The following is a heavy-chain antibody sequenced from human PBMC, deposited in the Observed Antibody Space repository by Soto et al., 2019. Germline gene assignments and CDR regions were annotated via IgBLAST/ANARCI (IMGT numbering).Heavy chain of an antibody. V-gene: IGHV1-18*01. CDR2: ISAYNGNT. CDR1: GYTFTSYG. CDR3: ARGVIGYYDSSGYSYPEGRYAFDI. Sequence: ASVKVSCKASGYTFTSYGISWVRQAPGQGLEWMGWISAYNGNTNYAQKLQGRVTMTTDTSTSTAYMELRSLRSDDTAVYYCARGVIGYYDSSGYSYPEGRYAFDIWG. J-gene: IGHJ3*02. D-gene: IGHD3-22*01.